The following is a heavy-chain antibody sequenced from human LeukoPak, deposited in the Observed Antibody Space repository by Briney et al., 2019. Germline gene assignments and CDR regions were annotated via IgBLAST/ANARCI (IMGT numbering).Heavy chain of an antibody. CDR3: ARDSASIAAAVYWYFDL. J-gene: IGHJ2*01. CDR1: GFTFNTYA. V-gene: IGHV3-33*01. D-gene: IGHD6-13*01. Sequence: PGGSLRLSCAASGFTFNTYAMNWVRQAPGKGLEWVAVIWYDGSNEYYADSVKGRFTISRDNPKNTLYLQMNSLRAEDSAVYFCARDSASIAAAVYWYFDLWGRGTLVTVSS. CDR2: IWYDGSNE.